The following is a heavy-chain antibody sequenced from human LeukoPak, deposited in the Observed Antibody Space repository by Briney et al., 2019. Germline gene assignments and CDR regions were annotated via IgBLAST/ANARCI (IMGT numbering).Heavy chain of an antibody. CDR2: IKSKTDGGTT. CDR3: TTGSGLFDY. CDR1: GFTFSSYP. V-gene: IGHV3-15*01. J-gene: IGHJ4*02. Sequence: PGGSLSLSCAAPGFTFSSYPLGWVRQPPGKGLEWVGRIKSKTDGGTTDYAAPVKGRFTISRDDSKNTLYLQMNSLKTEDTAVYYCTTGSGLFDYWGQGTLVTVSS.